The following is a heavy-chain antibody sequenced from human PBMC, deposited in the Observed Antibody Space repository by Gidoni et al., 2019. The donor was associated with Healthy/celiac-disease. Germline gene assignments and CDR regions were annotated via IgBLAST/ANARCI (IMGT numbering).Heavy chain of an antibody. CDR2: IYYSGST. J-gene: IGHJ4*02. CDR3: ARDSRPNGDYDSAPFDY. D-gene: IGHD4-17*01. Sequence: QVQLQESGPGLVKPSETLSLTCTVSGGSISSYYWCWIRQPPGKGLEWIGYIYYSGSTNYNPSLKSRVTISVDTSKNQFSLKLSSVTAADTAVYYCARDSRPNGDYDSAPFDYWGQGTLVTVSS. CDR1: GGSISSYY. V-gene: IGHV4-59*01.